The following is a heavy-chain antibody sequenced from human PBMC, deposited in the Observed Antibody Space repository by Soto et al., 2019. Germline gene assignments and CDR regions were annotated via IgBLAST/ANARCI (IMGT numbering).Heavy chain of an antibody. CDR3: ARCYCSVGSCYTCWHFDL. D-gene: IGHD2-15*01. J-gene: IGHJ2*01. CDR2: IGPYEGVT. Sequence: QVQLVQSGAEVKKPGASVRVSCKASGYTFNDYGISWVRQAPGQGLEWMGWIGPYEGVTNHAQTFQGRVTMTVDTSTTTAEMELRSLGSDDTALYYCARCYCSVGSCYTCWHFDLWGPGTLVTVTA. V-gene: IGHV1-18*01. CDR1: GYTFNDYG.